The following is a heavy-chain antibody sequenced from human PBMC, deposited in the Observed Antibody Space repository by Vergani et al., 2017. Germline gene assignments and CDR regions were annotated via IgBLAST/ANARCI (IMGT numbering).Heavy chain of an antibody. V-gene: IGHV4-34*01. J-gene: IGHJ6*02. CDR3: ARGPPEXYDFWSGYYTGYYGMDV. Sequence: QVQLQQWGAGLLKPSETLSLTCAVYGGSFSGYYWSWIRHPPGKGLEWIGEITHSGSTNYNPSLKSRVTISVDTAKDQFSLKLSSVTAADTAVYYCARGPPEXYDFWSGYYTGYYGMDVWGQGTTVTVSS. CDR2: ITHSGST. CDR1: GGSFSGYY. D-gene: IGHD3-3*01.